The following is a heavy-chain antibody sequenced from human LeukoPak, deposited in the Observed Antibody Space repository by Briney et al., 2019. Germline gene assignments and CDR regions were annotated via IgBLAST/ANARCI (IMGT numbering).Heavy chain of an antibody. CDR2: IYTSGST. CDR1: GGSISDYH. Sequence: SETLFLTCTVSGGSISDYHWSWIRQPAGKGLEWIGRIYTSGSTDYNPSLKSRVTMSVDTSKNQFSLKLSSVTAADTAVYYCATRGGYSYGYNYWGQGTLVTVSS. CDR3: ATRGGYSYGYNY. D-gene: IGHD5-18*01. J-gene: IGHJ4*02. V-gene: IGHV4-4*07.